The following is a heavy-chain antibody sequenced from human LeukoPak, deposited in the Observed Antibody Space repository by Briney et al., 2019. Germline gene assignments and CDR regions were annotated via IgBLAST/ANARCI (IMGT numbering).Heavy chain of an antibody. CDR1: GYSFSSYW. CDR2: IHPGNSET. CDR3: ARRLSSIAASAASDY. D-gene: IGHD6-6*01. V-gene: IGHV5-51*01. J-gene: IGHJ4*02. Sequence: GESLKISCKGSGYSFSSYWIAWVRQMPGKGLEWMGIIHPGNSETTYNPSFRGQITMSADKSISAAYLQWSSLEASDTAMYYCARRLSSIAASAASDYWGQGTLVTVSS.